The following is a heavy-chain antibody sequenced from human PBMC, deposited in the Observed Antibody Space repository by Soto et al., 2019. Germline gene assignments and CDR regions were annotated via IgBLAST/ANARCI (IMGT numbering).Heavy chain of an antibody. Sequence: SETLSLTCAVYGGSFSGYYWSWIRQPPGKGLEWIGEINHSGSTNYNPSLKSRVTISVDTSKNKFSLKLSTVTAADTAVYYCARGTSNDSSGYYYPDYWGQGTLVTFSS. CDR3: ARGTSNDSSGYYYPDY. CDR1: GGSFSGYY. J-gene: IGHJ4*02. V-gene: IGHV4-34*01. CDR2: INHSGST. D-gene: IGHD3-22*01.